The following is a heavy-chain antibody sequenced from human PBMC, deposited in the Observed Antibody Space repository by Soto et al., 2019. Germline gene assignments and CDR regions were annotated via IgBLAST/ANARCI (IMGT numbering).Heavy chain of an antibody. CDR1: GFSFSSYW. CDR2: IKQDESKE. J-gene: IGHJ6*03. V-gene: IGHV3-7*05. CDR3: ARGPTRRYQLLLVRSKHIYYYYMDV. D-gene: IGHD2-2*01. Sequence: GGSLRLSCAASGFSFSSYWMTWVRQAPGKGLEWVANIKQDESKESYLDSVRGRFTVSRDNAKNTLYLHMNSLRPEDTAVYYCARGPTRRYQLLLVRSKHIYYYYMDVWGKGTTVTVSS.